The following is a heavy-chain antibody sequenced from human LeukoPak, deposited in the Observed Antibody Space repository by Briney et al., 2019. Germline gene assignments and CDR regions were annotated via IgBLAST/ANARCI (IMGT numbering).Heavy chain of an antibody. CDR3: ARVGDWNDLVY. V-gene: IGHV4-59*01. CDR2: ILYNGRTT. Sequence: SETLSLTCTVSGGSLSPYYWSWIRQAPGKGLQWIGYILYNGRTTNYNPSLKSRATILADTSNNQFSLKLNSVTAADTAVYYCARVGDWNDLVYWGQGILVTVSS. J-gene: IGHJ4*02. CDR1: GGSLSPYY. D-gene: IGHD1-1*01.